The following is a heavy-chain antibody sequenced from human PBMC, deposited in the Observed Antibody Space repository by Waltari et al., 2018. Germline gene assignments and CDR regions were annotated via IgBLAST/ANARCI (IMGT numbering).Heavy chain of an antibody. V-gene: IGHV4-39*07. CDR3: ARGGYYYDTLGDS. Sequence: LQLQESGPGLVKASETLSPHCTVSYAPTTYSSSFWGWIRQPPGKGLEWIGSVYISGTTYYNPSLKGRVTMSLETSKNQFSLKLKSVTAADTAVYYCARGGYYYDTLGDSWGQGTLVTVSS. J-gene: IGHJ5*01. CDR1: YAPTTYSSSF. D-gene: IGHD3-22*01. CDR2: VYISGTT.